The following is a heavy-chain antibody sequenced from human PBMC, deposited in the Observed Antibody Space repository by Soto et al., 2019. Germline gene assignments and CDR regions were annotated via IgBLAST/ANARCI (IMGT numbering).Heavy chain of an antibody. CDR1: GLSITDSEMG. J-gene: IGHJ5*02. V-gene: IGHV2-26*01. Sequence: QVTLKESGPVLVKPTETLTLRCTVSGLSITDSEMGVSWIRQPPGQPLEWLAHIDSSGEKSYRTFLKSRLAISKDTSKSQLVLTMTTMDPADTATYYCARRHLAVAVSPWFDPWGQGIPVTVSS. CDR2: IDSSGEK. CDR3: ARRHLAVAVSPWFDP.